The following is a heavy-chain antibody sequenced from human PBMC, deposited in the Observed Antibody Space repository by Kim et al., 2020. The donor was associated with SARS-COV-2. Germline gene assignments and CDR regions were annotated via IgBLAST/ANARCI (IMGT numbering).Heavy chain of an antibody. V-gene: IGHV1-18*01. Sequence: GNTNSAPKLQGRVTMTTDTSTSTAYMGLRSLRSDDTAVYYCARDLVFGDYWGQGTLVTVSS. CDR2: GNT. J-gene: IGHJ4*02. D-gene: IGHD3-16*01. CDR3: ARDLVFGDY.